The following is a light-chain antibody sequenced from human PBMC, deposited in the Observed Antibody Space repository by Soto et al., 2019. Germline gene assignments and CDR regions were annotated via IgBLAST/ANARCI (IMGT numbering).Light chain of an antibody. CDR3: QQYRTYPWT. CDR2: KAS. V-gene: IGKV1-5*03. Sequence: DFQMTQSPSTLSASVGDRVTITCRASQSVTTWLAWFPQKPGKAPKLLIYKASNLEGGVPSRFSGSGSGTEFTLTIISLQPDDFATDYCQQYRTYPWTFGQGTKVEIK. J-gene: IGKJ1*01. CDR1: QSVTTW.